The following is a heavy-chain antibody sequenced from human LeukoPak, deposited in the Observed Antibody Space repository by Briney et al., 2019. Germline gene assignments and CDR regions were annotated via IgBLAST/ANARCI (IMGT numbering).Heavy chain of an antibody. CDR2: IRYDGSNK. Sequence: GGSLRLSCAASGFTFSSYGMHWVRQAPGKGLEWVAFIRYDGSNKYYADSVKGRFTISRDNSKNTLYLQMNSLRAEDTAVYYCAKDLYYDSSDYYYFDYWGQGTLVTVSS. CDR1: GFTFSSYG. J-gene: IGHJ4*02. D-gene: IGHD3-22*01. CDR3: AKDLYYDSSDYYYFDY. V-gene: IGHV3-30*02.